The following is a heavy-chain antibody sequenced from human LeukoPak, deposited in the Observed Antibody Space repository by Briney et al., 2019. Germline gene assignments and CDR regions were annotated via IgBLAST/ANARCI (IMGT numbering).Heavy chain of an antibody. Sequence: ASVKVSCKASGHSFTDYYIHWVRQAPGQGLEWVGRINPYSGGTTYAQKFQGRVTMTRDTSITTAYMELHRLTSDDTAVYYCAREGSLYYHYYMDVWAKGTTVTVSS. J-gene: IGHJ6*03. V-gene: IGHV1-2*06. CDR2: INPYSGGT. CDR3: AREGSLYYHYYMDV. CDR1: GHSFTDYY.